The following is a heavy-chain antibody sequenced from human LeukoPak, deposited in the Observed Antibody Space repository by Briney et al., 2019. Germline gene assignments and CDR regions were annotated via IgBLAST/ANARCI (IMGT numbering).Heavy chain of an antibody. CDR1: GYTFTGYY. J-gene: IGHJ4*02. V-gene: IGHV1-2*02. CDR2: INPMSGGT. CDR3: AREEVDYGATFAH. Sequence: GASVKVSCKASGYTFTGYYIHWVRQAPGQGLEWMGWINPMSGGTDFAQKFQGRVTMTRDTSISTAYMELSRLRSDDTAVYYCAREEVDYGATFAHWGQGTLVTVSS. D-gene: IGHD4-17*01.